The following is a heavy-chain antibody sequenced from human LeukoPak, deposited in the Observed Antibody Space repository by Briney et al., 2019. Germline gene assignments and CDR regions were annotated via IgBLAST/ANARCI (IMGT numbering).Heavy chain of an antibody. V-gene: IGHV3-21*01. CDR2: ISSSSSYI. D-gene: IGHD3-22*01. Sequence: PGGSLRLSCAASGFTFSSYSMNWVRQAPGKGLEWVSSISSSSSYIYYADSVKGRFTISRDNAKNSLYLQMNSLRAEDTAVYYCARGGPLEDYYDSSGYYCYWGQGTLVTVSS. J-gene: IGHJ4*02. CDR3: ARGGPLEDYYDSSGYYCY. CDR1: GFTFSSYS.